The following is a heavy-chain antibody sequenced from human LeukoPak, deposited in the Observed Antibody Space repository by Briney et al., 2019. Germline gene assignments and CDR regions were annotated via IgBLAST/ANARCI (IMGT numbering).Heavy chain of an antibody. CDR3: ARGSYYYDSRGYAEGFFDY. V-gene: IGHV3-48*03. CDR1: RFTFSSYE. Sequence: GGSPRLSCAASRFTFSSYEMNWVRQAPGKGLEWVSYISSSGSTIYYPDSVKGRFTISRDNAKNSLYLQMNSLGAEDTAVYYCARGSYYYDSRGYAEGFFDYWGQGTLVTVSS. D-gene: IGHD3-22*01. J-gene: IGHJ4*02. CDR2: ISSSGSTI.